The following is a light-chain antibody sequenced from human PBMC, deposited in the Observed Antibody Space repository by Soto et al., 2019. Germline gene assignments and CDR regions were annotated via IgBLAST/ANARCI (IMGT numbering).Light chain of an antibody. Sequence: QSALTQPASVSGSPGQSITIPCSGTSSDVGSYNVVSWYQQHPGKAPKLVIYGVSNRPSGVSPRFSGAKSGNTASLTIAGLQAEDEADYYCSSYTRRSTYVFGTGTKVTVL. J-gene: IGLJ1*01. CDR1: SSDVGSYNV. CDR2: GVS. CDR3: SSYTRRSTYV. V-gene: IGLV2-14*03.